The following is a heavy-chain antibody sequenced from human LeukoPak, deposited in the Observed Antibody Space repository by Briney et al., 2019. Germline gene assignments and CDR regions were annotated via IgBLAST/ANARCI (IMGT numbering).Heavy chain of an antibody. CDR1: GGTFSSYA. Sequence: SVKVSCKASGGTFSSYAISWVRQAPGQGLEWMGGIIPIFGTANYAQKFQGRVTITTDESTSTVYMELSSLRSEDTAVYYCARDGGGCSSTSCLPDYWGQGTLVTVSS. CDR2: IIPIFGTA. V-gene: IGHV1-69*05. D-gene: IGHD2-2*01. J-gene: IGHJ4*02. CDR3: ARDGGGCSSTSCLPDY.